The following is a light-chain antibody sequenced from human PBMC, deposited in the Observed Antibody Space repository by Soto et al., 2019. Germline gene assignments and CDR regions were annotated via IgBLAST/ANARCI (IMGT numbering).Light chain of an antibody. Sequence: DIQMTQSPSSLSASVGDRVTITCRASQSISRNLNWYQHKPGKAPKLLIYAASSLQNGVPSRFSGGGSGTESTLSISSLQPEDFGTYYGQQSYTTASITFGQGTRLEIK. J-gene: IGKJ5*01. V-gene: IGKV1-39*01. CDR3: QQSYTTASIT. CDR2: AAS. CDR1: QSISRN.